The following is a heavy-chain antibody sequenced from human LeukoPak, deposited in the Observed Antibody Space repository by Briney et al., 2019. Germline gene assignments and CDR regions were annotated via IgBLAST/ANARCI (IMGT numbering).Heavy chain of an antibody. D-gene: IGHD6-19*01. CDR1: GYAFSTSG. CDR2: ISNYNGHT. CDR3: ARDKDLGAVAGTFDY. V-gene: IGHV1-18*01. J-gene: IGHJ4*02. Sequence: ASVKVSCKASGYAFSTSGIGWVRQAPGQGLEWMGWISNYNGHTKYAQKFQGRVTMTTDTSTSTAYMELTSLTSDDTAVYYCARDKDLGAVAGTFDYWGQGTLLTVSS.